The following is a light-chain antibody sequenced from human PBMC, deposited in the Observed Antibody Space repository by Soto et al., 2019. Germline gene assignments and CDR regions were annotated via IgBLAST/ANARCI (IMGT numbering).Light chain of an antibody. Sequence: EIVLTQSPATLSLSPGERATLSCRASQSVGTYLAWYQQKPGQAPRLLIYDASNRATGIPARFSGSGSGTDFTLTISSLEPEDFVVYYCQQRSNWPGYTFGQGTKLEIK. CDR3: QQRSNWPGYT. V-gene: IGKV3-11*01. CDR2: DAS. CDR1: QSVGTY. J-gene: IGKJ2*01.